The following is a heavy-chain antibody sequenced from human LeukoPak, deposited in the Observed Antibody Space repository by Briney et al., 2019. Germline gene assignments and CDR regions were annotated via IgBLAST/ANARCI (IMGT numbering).Heavy chain of an antibody. J-gene: IGHJ5*02. CDR3: ASIAVAGTTSPNWFDP. CDR1: GYTFTGYY. V-gene: IGHV1-2*02. CDR2: INPNSGGT. D-gene: IGHD6-19*01. Sequence: GAPVKVSCKASGYTFTGYYMHWVRQAPGQGLEWMGWINPNSGGTNYAQKFQGRVTMTRDTSISTAYMELSRLRSDDTAVYYCASIAVAGTTSPNWFDPWGQGTLVTVSS.